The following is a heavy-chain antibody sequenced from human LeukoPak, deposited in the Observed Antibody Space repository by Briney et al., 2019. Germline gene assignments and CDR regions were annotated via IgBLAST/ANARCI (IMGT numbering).Heavy chain of an antibody. CDR2: IYPGDSDT. Sequence: GESLKISCKGSGYSFSSYWIGWVRQMPGKGLEWMGIIYPGDSDTRYSPSFQGQVTISADKSISTAYLQWSSLKASDTAMYYCARTFGESPNRNYFYGMDVWGQGTTVTVSS. J-gene: IGHJ6*02. CDR1: GYSFSSYW. CDR3: ARTFGESPNRNYFYGMDV. V-gene: IGHV5-51*01. D-gene: IGHD3-10*01.